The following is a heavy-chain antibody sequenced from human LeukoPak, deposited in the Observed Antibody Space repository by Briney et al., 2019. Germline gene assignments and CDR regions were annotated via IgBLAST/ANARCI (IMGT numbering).Heavy chain of an antibody. Sequence: PSETLSLTCTVSGGSISSNTYYWDWIRQPPGKGLECIGSIYYGGSTYYNPSLKSRVIISVDTSKNQFSPKLSSVTAADTAVYYCARAYYYASSAFDIWGQGTMVTVSS. CDR2: IYYGGST. V-gene: IGHV4-39*01. CDR1: GGSISSNTYY. CDR3: ARAYYYASSAFDI. J-gene: IGHJ3*02. D-gene: IGHD3-22*01.